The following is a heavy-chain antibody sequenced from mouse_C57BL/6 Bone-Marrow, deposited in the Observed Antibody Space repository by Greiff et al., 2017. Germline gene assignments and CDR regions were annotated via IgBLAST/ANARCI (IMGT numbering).Heavy chain of an antibody. V-gene: IGHV1-82*01. CDR2: LYPGDGDT. CDR1: GYAFSSSW. J-gene: IGHJ4*01. Sequence: QVQLQQSGPELVKPGASVKISCKASGYAFSSSWMNWVKQRPGKGLEWIGRLYPGDGDTNYNGKFKGKATLTADKSSSTASMQISSLTSEDSAVYFCARWDSSGYYYAMDDWGQGTSVTVSS. D-gene: IGHD3-2*02. CDR3: ARWDSSGYYYAMDD.